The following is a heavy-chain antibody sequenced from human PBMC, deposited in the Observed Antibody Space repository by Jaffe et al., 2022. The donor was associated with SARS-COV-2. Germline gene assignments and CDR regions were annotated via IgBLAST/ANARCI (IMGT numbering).Heavy chain of an antibody. Sequence: EVQLLESGGGLVQPGGSLRLSCAASGFTFSNYAMSWVRQAPGKGLEWVSGISGSGGSTHYADPVKGRFTISRDISKNTLYLQMNSLRAEDTAVYYCAKGLYGDYSHWGLGTLVTVSS. J-gene: IGHJ1*01. CDR3: AKGLYGDYSH. D-gene: IGHD4-17*01. V-gene: IGHV3-23*01. CDR1: GFTFSNYA. CDR2: ISGSGGST.